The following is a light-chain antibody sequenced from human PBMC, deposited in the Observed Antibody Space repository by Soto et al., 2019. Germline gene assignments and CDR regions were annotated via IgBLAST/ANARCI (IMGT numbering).Light chain of an antibody. J-gene: IGLJ1*01. CDR2: DVS. CDR1: SSDVGGYNY. CDR3: SSYTSSSTLFYV. V-gene: IGLV2-14*01. Sequence: QSALTQPASVSGSPGQSITISCTGTSSDVGGYNYVSWYQQHPGKAPKLMIYDVSNRPSGVSNRFSGSKSGNTASLTISGLQAEDEADYYCSSYTSSSTLFYVFXTGTKVTVL.